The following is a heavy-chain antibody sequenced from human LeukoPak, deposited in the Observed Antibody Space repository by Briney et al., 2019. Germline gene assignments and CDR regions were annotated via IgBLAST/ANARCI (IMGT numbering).Heavy chain of an antibody. CDR2: IYWDDDK. Sequence: SGPTLVKPTQTLTLTCTFSGSALTTSEVGVGWIRQPPGKALEWLALIYWDDDKRYSPSLKNRLTITKDTPQNQLVLTMTSMDPVDTATYYYVRRPFRSGGYWGQGTLVTVSS. V-gene: IGHV2-5*02. CDR3: VRRPFRSGGY. D-gene: IGHD2/OR15-2a*01. CDR1: GSALTTSEVG. J-gene: IGHJ4*02.